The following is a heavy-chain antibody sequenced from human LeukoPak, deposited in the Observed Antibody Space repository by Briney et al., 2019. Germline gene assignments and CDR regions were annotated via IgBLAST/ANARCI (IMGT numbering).Heavy chain of an antibody. CDR1: GFTFSSDG. CDR2: IWYDGSNK. D-gene: IGHD2-2*01. V-gene: IGHV3-33*01. Sequence: GGSLRLSCAPSGFTFSSDGMDWVRQAPGKGLEWGAVIWYDGSNKYYADSVKGRFTISRDNSKNTLYLQMNSLRAEDTAVYYCAREYCSSTSCYLGDYWGQGTLVTVSS. CDR3: AREYCSSTSCYLGDY. J-gene: IGHJ4*02.